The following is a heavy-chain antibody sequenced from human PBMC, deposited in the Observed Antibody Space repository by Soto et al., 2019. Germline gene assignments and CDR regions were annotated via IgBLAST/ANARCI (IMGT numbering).Heavy chain of an antibody. CDR1: GFTVSNNY. J-gene: IGHJ5*02. D-gene: IGHD4-17*01. CDR2: IYSGGGT. V-gene: IGHV3-66*01. CDR3: ARSPKRTNYADYFDP. Sequence: EVQLVESGGGLVQPGGSLRLSCAASGFTVSNNYMSWVRQAPGKGLEYVSVIYSGGGTYYADSVKGIFTISRDNSKNTLYLQMSSLGAYDTSVYYCARSPKRTNYADYFDPWGQGTLVTVSS.